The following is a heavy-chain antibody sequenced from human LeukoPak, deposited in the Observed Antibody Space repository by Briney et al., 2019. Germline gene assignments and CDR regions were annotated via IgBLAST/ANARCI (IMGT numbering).Heavy chain of an antibody. V-gene: IGHV4-30-2*01. Sequence: SETLSLTCAVSGGSISSGGYSWSWIRQPPGKGLEWIGYIYHSGSTYYNPSLKSRVTISVDRSKNQFSLKLSSVTAADTAVYYCASAYYYDSRSFDPWGQGTLVTVSS. CDR1: GGSISSGGYS. CDR2: IYHSGST. CDR3: ASAYYYDSRSFDP. J-gene: IGHJ5*02. D-gene: IGHD3-22*01.